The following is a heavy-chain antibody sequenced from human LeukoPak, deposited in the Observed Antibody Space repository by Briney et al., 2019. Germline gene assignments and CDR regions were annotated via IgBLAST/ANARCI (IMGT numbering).Heavy chain of an antibody. CDR2: TNPNSGGT. Sequence: GASVKVSCKASGYTFTGYYMHWVRQAPGQGLEWMGWTNPNSGGTNYAQKFQGRVTMTRDTSISTAYMELSRLRSDDTAVYYCARGYCSSTSCYPFFDYWGQGTLVTVSS. CDR1: GYTFTGYY. D-gene: IGHD2-2*01. V-gene: IGHV1-2*02. CDR3: ARGYCSSTSCYPFFDY. J-gene: IGHJ4*02.